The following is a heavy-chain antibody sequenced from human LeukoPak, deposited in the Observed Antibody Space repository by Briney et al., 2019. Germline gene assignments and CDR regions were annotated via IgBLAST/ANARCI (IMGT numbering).Heavy chain of an antibody. CDR3: AKESFYDSSGYYDY. CDR2: ISWNSGSI. D-gene: IGHD3-22*01. CDR1: GFTFDDYA. J-gene: IGHJ4*02. V-gene: IGHV3-9*01. Sequence: PGRSLRLSCAASGFTFDDYAMHWVRQAPGKGLEWVSGISWNSGSIGYADSVKGRFTISRDNAKNSLYLQMNSLRAEDTALYYCAKESFYDSSGYYDYWGQGTLVTVSS.